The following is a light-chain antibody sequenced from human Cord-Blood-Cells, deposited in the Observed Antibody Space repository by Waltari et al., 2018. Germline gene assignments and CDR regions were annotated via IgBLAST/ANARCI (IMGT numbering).Light chain of an antibody. CDR3: SSYTSSSTLDVV. CDR2: DVS. V-gene: IGLV2-14*01. CDR1: SSDGGGYNY. Sequence: HSALTQPASVSGSPGQSITISCTGTSSDGGGYNYVSWYQQHPGKAPKLMIYDVSNRPSGVSNRFSGSKSGNTASLTISGLQAEDEADYYCSSYTSSSTLDVVFGGGTKLTVL. J-gene: IGLJ2*01.